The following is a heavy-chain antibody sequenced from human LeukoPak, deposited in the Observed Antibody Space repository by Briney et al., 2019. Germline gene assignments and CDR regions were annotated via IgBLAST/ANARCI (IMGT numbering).Heavy chain of an antibody. J-gene: IGHJ6*02. D-gene: IGHD6-13*01. V-gene: IGHV3-48*03. CDR3: ARDRGSSWYDYYYYGLDV. CDR2: ISSSGTTI. Sequence: AGGSLRLSCTASGFTLRTYEMNWVRQAPGKGLEWVSYISSSGTTIYCADSVEGRFTISRDNAKNSLYLEMNSLRDDDTAIYYCARDRGSSWYDYYYYGLDVWGQGTTVTVSS. CDR1: GFTLRTYE.